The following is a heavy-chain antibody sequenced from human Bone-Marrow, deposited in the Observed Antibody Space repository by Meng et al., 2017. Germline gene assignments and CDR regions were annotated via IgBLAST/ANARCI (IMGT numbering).Heavy chain of an antibody. J-gene: IGHJ4*02. D-gene: IGHD3-22*01. Sequence: VRLEESGPGLVKPSGTLSLTWTASGGSISSYYWSWIRQPPGKGLEWIGYIYYSGSTNYNPSLKSRVTISVDTSKNQFSLKLSSVTAADTAVYYCARFGGHYYDSSGYYKHYWGQGTLVTVSS. V-gene: IGHV4-59*01. CDR1: GGSISSYY. CDR3: ARFGGHYYDSSGYYKHY. CDR2: IYYSGST.